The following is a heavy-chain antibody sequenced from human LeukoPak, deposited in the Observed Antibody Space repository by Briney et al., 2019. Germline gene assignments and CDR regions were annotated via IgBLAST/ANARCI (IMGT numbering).Heavy chain of an antibody. V-gene: IGHV4-59*01. J-gene: IGHJ4*02. CDR1: GGSISSYY. CDR3: ARAENSYGYYFDY. CDR2: IYYSGST. D-gene: IGHD5-18*01. Sequence: SETLSLTCTVSGGSISSYYWSWLRQPPGKGLEWIGYIYYSGSTNYNPSLKSRVTISVDTSKNQFSLKLSSVTAADTAVYYCARAENSYGYYFDYWGQGTLVTVSS.